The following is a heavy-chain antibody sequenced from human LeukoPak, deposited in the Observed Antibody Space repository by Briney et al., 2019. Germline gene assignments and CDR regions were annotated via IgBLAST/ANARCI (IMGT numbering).Heavy chain of an antibody. J-gene: IGHJ4*02. CDR2: ISGSGGSI. D-gene: IGHD6-6*01. V-gene: IGHV3-23*01. Sequence: GGSLRLSCAASGCTFSSYAMSWVRQAPGKGLEWVSTISGSGGSIYYADSVKGRFTISRDYSKNTLYLEMNSLRAEDTAIYYCAKDRSSSRGKDFDYWGQGTLVTVSS. CDR3: AKDRSSSRGKDFDY. CDR1: GCTFSSYA.